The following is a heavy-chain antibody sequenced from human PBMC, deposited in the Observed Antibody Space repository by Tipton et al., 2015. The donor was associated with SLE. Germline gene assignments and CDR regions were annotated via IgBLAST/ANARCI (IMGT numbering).Heavy chain of an antibody. J-gene: IGHJ5*02. CDR1: GGSISSYY. CDR3: ARAGIAAARYEDWFDP. Sequence: TLSLTCTVSGGSISSYYWSWIRQPAGKGLEWIGRIYTSGSTNYNPSLKSRVTMSVDTSKNQFSLKLSSVTAADTAVYYCARAGIAAARYEDWFDPWGQGTLVTVSS. D-gene: IGHD6-13*01. CDR2: IYTSGST. V-gene: IGHV4-4*07.